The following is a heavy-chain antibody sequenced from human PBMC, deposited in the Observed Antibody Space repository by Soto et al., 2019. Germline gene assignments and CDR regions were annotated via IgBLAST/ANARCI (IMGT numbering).Heavy chain of an antibody. D-gene: IGHD3-3*01. V-gene: IGHV3-53*01. Sequence: GGSLRLSCAASGFTVSSNYMSWVRQAPGKGLEWVSVIYSGGSTYYADSVKGRFTISRDNSKNTLYLQMNSLRAEDTAVYYCARGAPSYDFWSGYFDYWGQGTLVTVSS. CDR2: IYSGGST. CDR1: GFTVSSNY. J-gene: IGHJ4*02. CDR3: ARGAPSYDFWSGYFDY.